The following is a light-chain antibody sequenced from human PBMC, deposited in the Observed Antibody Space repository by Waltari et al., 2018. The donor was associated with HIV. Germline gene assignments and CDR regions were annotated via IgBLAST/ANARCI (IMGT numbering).Light chain of an antibody. Sequence: QAGLTQPPSVSKALRQTATLTCTGNSSNVGNQGAAWLQQHQGHPPKLLSYRNNNRPSVSSDRFSAARSGNIAYLNITGLQPEDESDYDCAAWDSRLGEWVFGGGTKLTVL. CDR3: AAWDSRLGEWV. V-gene: IGLV10-54*04. CDR1: SSNVGNQG. J-gene: IGLJ2*01. CDR2: RNN.